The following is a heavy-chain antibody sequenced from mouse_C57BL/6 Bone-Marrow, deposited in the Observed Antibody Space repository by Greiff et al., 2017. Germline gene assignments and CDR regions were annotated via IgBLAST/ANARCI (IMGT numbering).Heavy chain of an antibody. J-gene: IGHJ3*01. Sequence: VQLQQSGAELVKPGASVKMSCKASGYTFTTYPIEWMKQNHGKSLEWIGNFHPYNDDTKYNEKFKGKATLTVEKSSSTVYLELSRLTSDDSSVYYCARQRANGRGWFAYWGQGTLVTVSA. CDR2: FHPYNDDT. CDR1: GYTFTTYP. CDR3: ARQRANGRGWFAY. V-gene: IGHV1-47*01. D-gene: IGHD3-1*01.